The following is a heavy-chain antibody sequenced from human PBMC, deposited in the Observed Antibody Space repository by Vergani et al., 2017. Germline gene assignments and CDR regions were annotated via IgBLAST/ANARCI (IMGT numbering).Heavy chain of an antibody. CDR2: IYSTGST. CDR1: GDSIRSGVYY. J-gene: IGHJ4*02. D-gene: IGHD2-8*01. V-gene: IGHV4-31*03. CDR3: AIMVGYDGGDAFRIGYFDS. Sequence: QVQLQESGPGLVKPSQTLSLTCSVSGDSIRSGVYYWNWIRQHPGKGLEWIGYIYSTGSTNHNPSLRRRFNKSVDTSKNQFSLKMNSVTAAETAMYYCAIMVGYDGGDAFRIGYFDSWGPGILVTVSS.